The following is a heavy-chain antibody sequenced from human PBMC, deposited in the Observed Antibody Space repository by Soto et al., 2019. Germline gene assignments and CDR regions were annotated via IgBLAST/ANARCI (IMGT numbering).Heavy chain of an antibody. CDR2: IDPSDSYT. CDR3: ARHTRYCSSTSCYEVWYFDY. Sequence: PGESLKISCKGSGYSFTSYWISWVRQMPGKGLEWMGRIDPSDSYTNYSPSFQGHVTISAGKSISTAYLQWSSLKASDTAMYYCARHTRYCSSTSCYEVWYFDYWGQGTLVTVSS. CDR1: GYSFTSYW. D-gene: IGHD2-2*01. V-gene: IGHV5-10-1*01. J-gene: IGHJ4*02.